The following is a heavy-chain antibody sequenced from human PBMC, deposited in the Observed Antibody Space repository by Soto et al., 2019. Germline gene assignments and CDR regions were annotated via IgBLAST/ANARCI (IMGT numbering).Heavy chain of an antibody. J-gene: IGHJ4*02. CDR1: VFTFTSYA. D-gene: IGHD3-16*01. V-gene: IGHV3-23*01. Sequence: VGSLRLSCASSVFTFTSYAMSCVRQAPGKGLEWVSGISHSGDRTYYADSVKGRFTISRDNSKNTLNLQMNSLRAEDTAVYYCTRGVMDFDYWGQGIRVNGSS. CDR2: ISHSGDRT. CDR3: TRGVMDFDY.